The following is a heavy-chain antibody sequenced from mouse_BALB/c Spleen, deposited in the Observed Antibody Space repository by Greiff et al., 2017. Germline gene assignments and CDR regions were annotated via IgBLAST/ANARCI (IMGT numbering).Heavy chain of an antibody. V-gene: IGHV5-4*02. D-gene: IGHD2-3*01. CDR1: GFTFSDYY. Sequence: EVKVVESGGGLVKPGGSLKLSCAASGFTFSDYYMYWVRQTPEKRLEWVATISDGGSYTYYPDSVKGRFTISRDNAKNNLYLQMSSLKSEDTAMYYCARDGDYDGAMDYWGQGTSVTVSS. CDR3: ARDGDYDGAMDY. J-gene: IGHJ4*01. CDR2: ISDGGSYT.